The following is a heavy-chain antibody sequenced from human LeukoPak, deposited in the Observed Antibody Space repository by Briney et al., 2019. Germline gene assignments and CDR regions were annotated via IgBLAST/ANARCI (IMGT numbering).Heavy chain of an antibody. CDR1: GGTFSSYA. CDR2: IIPILGIA. V-gene: IGHV1-69*04. CDR3: ATPGRTTVTELDY. J-gene: IGHJ4*02. Sequence: SVKVSCKASGGTFSSYAISWVRQAPGQGLEWMGRIIPILGIANYAQKFQGRVTMTEDTSTDTAYMELSSLRSEDTAVYYCATPGRTTVTELDYWGQGTLVTVSS. D-gene: IGHD4-17*01.